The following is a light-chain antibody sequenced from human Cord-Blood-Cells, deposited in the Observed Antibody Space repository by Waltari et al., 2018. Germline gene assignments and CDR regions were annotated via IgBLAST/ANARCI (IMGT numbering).Light chain of an antibody. CDR2: DAS. V-gene: IGKV1-5*01. CDR1: QSISSW. J-gene: IGKJ2*01. Sequence: DIQMTQSPSTLSSSVGDRVTITCRPSQSISSWLAWYQQKPGKAPKLLIYDASSLESGVPSRFSGSGSGTAFTPPISSLQPDDFATYYCQQYNSYSYTFGQGTKLEIK. CDR3: QQYNSYSYT.